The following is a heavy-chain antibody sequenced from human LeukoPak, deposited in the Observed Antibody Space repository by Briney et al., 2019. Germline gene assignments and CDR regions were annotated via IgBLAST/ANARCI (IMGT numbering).Heavy chain of an antibody. D-gene: IGHD2-15*01. V-gene: IGHV1-69*13. CDR3: ARDIVVVVAARAYYYYGMDV. CDR2: IIPIFGTA. Sequence: GASVKVSCKASGGTFSSYAISWVRQAPGQGLEWMGGIIPIFGTANYAQKFQGRVTITADESTSTAYMELSSLRSEDTAVYYCARDIVVVVAARAYYYYGMDVWGQGTTVTVSS. J-gene: IGHJ6*02. CDR1: GGTFSSYA.